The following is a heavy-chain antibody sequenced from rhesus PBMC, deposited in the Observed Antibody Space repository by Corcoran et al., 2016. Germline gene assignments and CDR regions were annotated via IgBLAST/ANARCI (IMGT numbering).Heavy chain of an antibody. Sequence: QVQLVQSGAEVKKPGASVKVSCKASGFTFGSYAISWVRQAPGQGLEWMGVIIPLVGITNYEEKFQGRVTITADTSTRTAYMELSSLRSEDTAVYYCASSAGAPAVYYGLDSWGQGVVVTVSS. CDR1: GFTFGSYA. D-gene: IGHD6-31*01. V-gene: IGHV1-198*02. J-gene: IGHJ6*01. CDR3: ASSAGAPAVYYGLDS. CDR2: IIPLVGIT.